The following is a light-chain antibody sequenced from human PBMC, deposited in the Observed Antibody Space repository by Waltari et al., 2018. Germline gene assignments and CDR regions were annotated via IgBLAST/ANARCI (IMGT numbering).Light chain of an antibody. J-gene: IGKJ1*01. CDR3: QHYNSYSPWT. Sequence: DIQMTQSPSTLSASVGDSVTITCRSSQSSSDWLAWYQQKPGKAPELLIYKTSILESGVPSRFSGRGSGTEFTLTITSLQPDDFATYFCQHYNSYSPWTFGQGTKVEIK. CDR2: KTS. V-gene: IGKV1-5*03. CDR1: QSSSDW.